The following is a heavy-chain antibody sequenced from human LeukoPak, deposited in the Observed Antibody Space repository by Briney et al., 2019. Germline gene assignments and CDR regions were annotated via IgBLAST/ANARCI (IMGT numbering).Heavy chain of an antibody. J-gene: IGHJ4*02. V-gene: IGHV3-30-3*01. CDR3: ARGFVLGAAKNYFDY. CDR2: ISYDGTNK. Sequence: GGSLRLSCAASGFTFTNYALHWVRQAPGKGLEWVAVISYDGTNKYYADSVKGRFTISRDNSKNTLSLQMNSLRAEDTALYYCARGFVLGAAKNYFDYWDQGALVTVSS. CDR1: GFTFTNYA. D-gene: IGHD2-21*02.